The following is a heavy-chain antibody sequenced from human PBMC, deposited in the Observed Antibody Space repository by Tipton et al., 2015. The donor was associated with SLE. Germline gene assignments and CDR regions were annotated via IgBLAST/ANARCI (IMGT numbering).Heavy chain of an antibody. CDR1: VGSISSSSYY. CDR2: IYYNGNT. Sequence: TLSLTCSVSVGSISSSSYYWGWIRQPPGKGLEWIGTIYYNGNTHYNPSLKSRVTISVDTSKNQFSLNLKSVTAVDSAVYYCARLSYYTSGSHSKFDYWGRGTLVTVYS. CDR3: ARLSYYTSGSHSKFDY. D-gene: IGHD3-10*01. J-gene: IGHJ4*02. V-gene: IGHV4-39*01.